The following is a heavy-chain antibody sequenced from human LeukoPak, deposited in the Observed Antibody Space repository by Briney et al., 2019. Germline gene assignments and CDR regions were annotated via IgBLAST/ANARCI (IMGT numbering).Heavy chain of an antibody. CDR2: ISSSSSYI. V-gene: IGHV3-21*01. CDR3: ARDGPQTRIAAAGNPFDY. Sequence: GGSLRLTCAASGFTFSSYSMNWVRQAPGKGLEWVSSISSSSSYIYYADSVKGRFTISRDNAKNSLYLQMNSLRAEDTAVYYCARDGPQTRIAAAGNPFDYWGQGTLVTVSS. J-gene: IGHJ4*02. D-gene: IGHD6-13*01. CDR1: GFTFSSYS.